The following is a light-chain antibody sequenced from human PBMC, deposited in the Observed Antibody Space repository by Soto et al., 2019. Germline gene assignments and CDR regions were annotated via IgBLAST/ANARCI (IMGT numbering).Light chain of an antibody. J-gene: IGLJ1*01. CDR1: SSDVGGYDY. CDR2: DVT. V-gene: IGLV2-8*01. CDR3: SSYAGTHIV. Sequence: QSVLTQPPSASGSPGQSVTISCTGTSSDVGGYDYVSWYQQHPGKAPKLMIYDVTKRPSGVPDRFSGSKSANTASLTVSGLQAEDEADYYCSSYAGTHIVFGTVTKVTVL.